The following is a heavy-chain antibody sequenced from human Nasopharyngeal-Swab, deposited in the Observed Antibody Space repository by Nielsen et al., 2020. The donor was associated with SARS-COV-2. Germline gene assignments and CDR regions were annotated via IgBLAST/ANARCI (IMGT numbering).Heavy chain of an antibody. CDR3: ASLTITFGGVIAQN. CDR2: IYHSGST. CDR1: GGSVNTASYY. V-gene: IGHV4-61*01. Sequence: SETLSLTCTVSGGSVNTASYYWSWIRQPPGKGPEWIGHIYHSGSTNYNPSLKSRLTMSIDTSKNLFSLRLTSVTAADSAMYYCASLTITFGGVIAQNWGQGTQVIVSS. J-gene: IGHJ4*02. D-gene: IGHD3-16*02.